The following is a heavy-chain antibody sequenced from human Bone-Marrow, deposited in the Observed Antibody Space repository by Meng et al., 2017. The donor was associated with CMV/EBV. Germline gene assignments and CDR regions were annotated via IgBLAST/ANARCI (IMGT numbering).Heavy chain of an antibody. CDR2: ISSNGGST. CDR3: ARDVWLLPLPGMDV. CDR1: GFTLSSYE. J-gene: IGHJ6*02. Sequence: GGSLRLSCAASGFTLSSYEIDWVRQAPGKGLEYVSAISSNGGSTYYADSVKGRFTISRDKSKNTLYLQMGRLRAEDMAVYYCARDVWLLPLPGMDVWGQGTTVTVSS. D-gene: IGHD3-22*01. V-gene: IGHV3-64*02.